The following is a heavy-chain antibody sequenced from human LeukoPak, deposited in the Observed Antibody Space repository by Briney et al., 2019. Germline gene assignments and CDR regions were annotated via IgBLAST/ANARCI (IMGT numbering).Heavy chain of an antibody. J-gene: IGHJ4*02. D-gene: IGHD2-15*01. Sequence: PGGSLRLSCAASGFTFSSYSLNWVRQAPGKGLEWVSSISITSSYIYYADSVKGRLTISRDNAKNSLYLQMNSLRAEDTAVYYCAREGEYCSGGSCADFDYWGQGTLVTVSS. CDR3: AREGEYCSGGSCADFDY. CDR1: GFTFSSYS. CDR2: ISITSSYI. V-gene: IGHV3-21*01.